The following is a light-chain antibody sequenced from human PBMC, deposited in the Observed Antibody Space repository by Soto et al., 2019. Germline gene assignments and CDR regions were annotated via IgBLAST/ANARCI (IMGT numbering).Light chain of an antibody. V-gene: IGLV2-11*01. CDR1: SSDVGGYNY. CDR2: DVS. J-gene: IGLJ1*01. CDR3: CSYAGSYTHYV. Sequence: QSVLTQSPSASGSPGQSVTISCIGTSSDVGGYNYVSWYQHHPGKAPKLMIYDVSKRPSGVPDRFSGSKSGNTASLTISGLQAEDEADYYCCSYAGSYTHYVFGTGTKVTVL.